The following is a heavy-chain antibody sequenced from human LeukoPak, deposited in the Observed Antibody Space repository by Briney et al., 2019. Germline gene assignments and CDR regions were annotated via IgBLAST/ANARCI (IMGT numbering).Heavy chain of an antibody. V-gene: IGHV3-74*01. CDR1: GITFSNYW. D-gene: IGHD3-22*01. CDR2: INSDGSRI. CDR3: ASSPVITRD. J-gene: IGHJ4*02. Sequence: GGSLRLSCAASGITFSNYWMHWVRQAPGKGLEWVSRINSDGSRITYADSVKGRFTISRDNDKNTLYLQMNSLRVEDTAVYYCASSPVITRDWGQGTLVTVSS.